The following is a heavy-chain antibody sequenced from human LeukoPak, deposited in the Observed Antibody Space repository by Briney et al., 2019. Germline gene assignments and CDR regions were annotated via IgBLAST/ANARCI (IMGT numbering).Heavy chain of an antibody. CDR2: SIPIFGIA. CDR3: ASFDIVVVPAAISAFDI. V-gene: IGHV1-69*04. Sequence: SVKVSCKASGGTFTSYAIRWVRQAPGQGLEWMGRSIPIFGIANYAQKFQGRVTITADKSTSTAYMELSSLRSEDTAVYYCASFDIVVVPAAISAFDIWGQGTMVTVSS. CDR1: GGTFTSYA. J-gene: IGHJ3*02. D-gene: IGHD2-2*01.